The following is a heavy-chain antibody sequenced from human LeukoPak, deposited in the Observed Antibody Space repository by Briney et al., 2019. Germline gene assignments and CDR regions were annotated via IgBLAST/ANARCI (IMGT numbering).Heavy chain of an antibody. D-gene: IGHD7-27*01. Sequence: PGGSLRLSCGASGFTFSSFWMHWVRQAPGKGLEWVANINQDGSEKYLVDSVKGRFTISRDNAKNSVFLQMNGLRAEDTALYYCVLGWGNWFFDLWGRGTLVTVSS. CDR1: GFTFSSFW. J-gene: IGHJ2*01. CDR2: INQDGSEK. V-gene: IGHV3-7*01. CDR3: VLGWGNWFFDL.